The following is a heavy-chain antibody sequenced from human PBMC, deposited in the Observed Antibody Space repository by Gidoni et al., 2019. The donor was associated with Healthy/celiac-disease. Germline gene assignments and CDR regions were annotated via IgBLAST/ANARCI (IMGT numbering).Heavy chain of an antibody. Sequence: QVQLQESGPGLVKPSETLSLTCTVSGGSISSYYWSWIRQPAGKGLEWIGRIYTSGSTNYNPSLKSRVTMSVDTSKNQFSLKLSSVTAAYTAVYYCARVVLRYFDWLSYWYFDLWGRGTLVTVSS. D-gene: IGHD3-9*01. CDR1: GGSISSYY. J-gene: IGHJ2*01. CDR3: ARVVLRYFDWLSYWYFDL. V-gene: IGHV4-4*07. CDR2: IYTSGST.